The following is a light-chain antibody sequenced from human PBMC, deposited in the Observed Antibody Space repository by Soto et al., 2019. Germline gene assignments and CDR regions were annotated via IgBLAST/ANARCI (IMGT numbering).Light chain of an antibody. CDR3: QRYNNGRT. CDR2: AAS. Sequence: DIQMTQSPSSVSASVGDRVTITCRASQGIATYLAWYQQKPGKAPKLLIYAASTLQPGVPSRFSGSGSGTDFTLNINSLQPEDIATYYCQRYNNGRTFGQGTKVDIK. CDR1: QGIATY. J-gene: IGKJ1*01. V-gene: IGKV1-27*01.